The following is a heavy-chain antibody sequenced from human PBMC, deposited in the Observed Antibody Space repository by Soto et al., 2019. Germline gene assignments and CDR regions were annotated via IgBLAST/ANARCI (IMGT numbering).Heavy chain of an antibody. CDR1: GGSLSGYY. Sequence: PSGNHELRCAVYGGSLSGYYWSWIRQPPGKGLEWIGEINHSGSTNYNPSLKSRVTISVDTSKNQFSLKMCSVTAADTAVYYYVLYFSGTHPVLCDPCRQVTRVIVSS. D-gene: IGHD3-10*01. J-gene: IGHJ5*02. CDR3: VLYFSGTHPVLCDP. CDR2: INHSGST. V-gene: IGHV4-34*01.